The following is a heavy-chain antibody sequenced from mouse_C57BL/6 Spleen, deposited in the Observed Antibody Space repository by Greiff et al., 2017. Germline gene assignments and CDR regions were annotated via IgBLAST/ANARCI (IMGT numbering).Heavy chain of an antibody. CDR3: TRAGDYGYDGAWFAY. J-gene: IGHJ3*01. V-gene: IGHV5-9-1*02. Sequence: EVHLVESGEGLVKPGGSLKLSCAASGFTFSSYAMSWVRQTPEKRLEWVAYISSGGDYIYYADTVKGRFTISRDNARNTLYLQMSSLKSEDTAMYYCTRAGDYGYDGAWFAYWGQGTLVTVSA. D-gene: IGHD2-2*01. CDR2: ISSGGDYI. CDR1: GFTFSSYA.